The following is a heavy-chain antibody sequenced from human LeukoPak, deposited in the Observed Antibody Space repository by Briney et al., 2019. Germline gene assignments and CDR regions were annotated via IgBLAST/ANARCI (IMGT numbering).Heavy chain of an antibody. CDR2: ISYDGSNK. D-gene: IGHD3-16*01. J-gene: IGHJ4*02. CDR1: GFIFSSYG. CDR3: ARDGAVTGFYFDY. Sequence: GGSLRLSCVASGFIFSSYGMHWVRQAPGKGLEWVAVISYDGSNKYYADSVKGRFTISRDNSKNTLYLQMNSLRAEDTAVYYCARDGAVTGFYFDYWGQGTLVTVSS. V-gene: IGHV3-30*19.